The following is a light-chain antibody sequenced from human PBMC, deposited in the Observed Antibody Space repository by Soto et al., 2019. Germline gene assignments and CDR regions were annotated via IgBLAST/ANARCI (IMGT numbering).Light chain of an antibody. CDR3: SAYTGSSTYVV. J-gene: IGLJ2*01. V-gene: IGLV2-14*01. Sequence: QSALTQPASVSGSPGQSITISCTGTSSDVGGYNYVSWYQQHPVKAPKLMIYDVSNRPSGVSNRFSGSKSANTASLTISGLQAEDEADYYCSAYTGSSTYVVFCGGTKLTVL. CDR1: SSDVGGYNY. CDR2: DVS.